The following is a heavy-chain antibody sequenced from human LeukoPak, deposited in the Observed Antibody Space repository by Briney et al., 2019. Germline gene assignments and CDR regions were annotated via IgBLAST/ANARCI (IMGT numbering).Heavy chain of an antibody. J-gene: IGHJ4*02. CDR1: GFTFSSYA. CDR2: ISGSGGST. Sequence: SGGSLRLSCAASGFTFSSYAMSWVRQAPGKGLEWVSAISGSGGSTYYADSVKGRFAISRDNSKNTLYLQMNSLRVEDTAVYYCAKLGLQFSPGNYWGQGTLVTVSS. CDR3: AKLGLQFSPGNY. V-gene: IGHV3-23*01. D-gene: IGHD4-11*01.